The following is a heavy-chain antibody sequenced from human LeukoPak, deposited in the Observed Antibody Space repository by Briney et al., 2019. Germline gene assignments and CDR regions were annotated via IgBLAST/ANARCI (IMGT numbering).Heavy chain of an antibody. D-gene: IGHD6-13*01. Sequence: ASVKVSCKASGYTFTSYDINWVRQATGQGLEWMGWMNPNSGNTGYAQKFQGRVTMTRNTSISTAYMELSSLGSEDTAVYYCARGRYSSSRRPVDPWGQGTLVTVSS. CDR3: ARGRYSSSRRPVDP. CDR2: MNPNSGNT. J-gene: IGHJ5*02. CDR1: GYTFTSYD. V-gene: IGHV1-8*01.